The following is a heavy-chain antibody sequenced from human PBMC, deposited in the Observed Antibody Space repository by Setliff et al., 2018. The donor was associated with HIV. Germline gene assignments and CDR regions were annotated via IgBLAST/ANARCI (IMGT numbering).Heavy chain of an antibody. CDR1: GGTFSNYA. V-gene: IGHV1-69*13. Sequence: ASVKVSCKASGGTFSNYAFSWVRQAPGQGLEWMGGIIPLFGTANYAQNFQGRVTITADASTSTAYMELSRLRSEDTAMYYCARDRHHYDSSGFDAFDLWGQGTMVT. J-gene: IGHJ3*01. CDR2: IIPLFGTA. D-gene: IGHD3-22*01. CDR3: ARDRHHYDSSGFDAFDL.